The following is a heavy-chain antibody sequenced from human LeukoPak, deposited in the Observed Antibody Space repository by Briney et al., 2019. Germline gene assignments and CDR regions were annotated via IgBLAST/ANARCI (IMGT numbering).Heavy chain of an antibody. CDR1: GGSFSGYY. V-gene: IGHV4-34*01. J-gene: IGHJ5*02. CDR3: ARPTPSGSYLNWFDP. CDR2: INHSGGT. Sequence: PSETLSLTCAVYGGSFSGYYWSWIRQPPGKGLEWIGEINHSGGTNYNPSLKSRVTISVDTSKNQFSLKLNSVTAADTAVYYCARPTPSGSYLNWFDPWGQGTLVTVSS. D-gene: IGHD1-26*01.